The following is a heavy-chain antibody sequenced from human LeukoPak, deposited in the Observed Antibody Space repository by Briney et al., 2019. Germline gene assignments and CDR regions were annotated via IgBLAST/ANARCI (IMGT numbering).Heavy chain of an antibody. CDR2: INHSGST. CDR1: GGSFSGYY. Sequence: NPSETLSLTCAVYGGSFSGYYWSWIRQPPGKGLEWIGEINHSGSTNYNPSLKSRVTISVDTSKNQFSLKLSSVTAADTAVYYCARYTVFYDSSVFYLGPWGQGPLVTVSS. J-gene: IGHJ5*02. CDR3: ARYTVFYDSSVFYLGP. D-gene: IGHD3-22*01. V-gene: IGHV4-34*01.